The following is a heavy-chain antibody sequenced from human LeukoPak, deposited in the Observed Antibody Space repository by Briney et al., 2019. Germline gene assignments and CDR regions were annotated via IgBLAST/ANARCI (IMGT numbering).Heavy chain of an antibody. CDR3: ARPSGRRNTVRTWSYT. Sequence: ASVKVSCKASGYTFTSYDINWVRQATGQGLAWMGWMNPNSGNTGYAQKFQGRVTMTRNTSISTAYMELSSLRSEDTAVYYCARPSGRRNTVRTWSYTWGQGTLVTVSS. CDR2: MNPNSGNT. CDR1: GYTFTSYD. D-gene: IGHD3-10*01. V-gene: IGHV1-8*01. J-gene: IGHJ5*02.